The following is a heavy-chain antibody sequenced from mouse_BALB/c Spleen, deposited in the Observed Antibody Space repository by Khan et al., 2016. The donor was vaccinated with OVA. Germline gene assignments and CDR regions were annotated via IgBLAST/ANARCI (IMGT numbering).Heavy chain of an antibody. Sequence: EVQLQESGPGLVKPSQSLSLTCTVTGFSITSDYAWNWFRQFPGNKLEWMGYITYSGSPSYTPSLKSRISITRDTSKNPFFLQLNSVTTEDTATYYCARGRAYWGQGTLVTVSA. CDR1: GFSITSDYA. J-gene: IGHJ3*01. CDR3: ARGRAY. V-gene: IGHV3-2*02. D-gene: IGHD3-3*01. CDR2: ITYSGSP.